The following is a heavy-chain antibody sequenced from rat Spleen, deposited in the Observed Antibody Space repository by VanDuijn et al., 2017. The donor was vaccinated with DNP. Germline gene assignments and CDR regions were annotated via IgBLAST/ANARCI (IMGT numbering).Heavy chain of an antibody. V-gene: IGHV5-31*01. CDR2: ITKTGDST. J-gene: IGHJ4*01. CDR1: GFIFSNYW. Sequence: EVQLVESGGGPVQPGRSLKLSCIASGFIFSNYWMTWIRQAPGKGLEWVASITKTGDSTYYSDSVKGRFSISRDNAQSTLYLQVNSLRSEDAATYYCARRGLPGVDAWGQGASVTVSS. D-gene: IGHD1-4*01. CDR3: ARRGLPGVDA.